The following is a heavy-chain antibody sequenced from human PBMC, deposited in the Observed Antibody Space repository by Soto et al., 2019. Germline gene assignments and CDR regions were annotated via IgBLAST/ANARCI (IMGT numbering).Heavy chain of an antibody. Sequence: QVQLVQSGAEVKKPGSSLKLSCRASGGSFTSYSISWLRQAPGQGLDWTGGIIPVFGTTSYAQRLQGRVTITADEYTSTAYSDLSSLISEDTAVYYCARDPRIYCTSSSCHSYFDSWGQGTLVTVSS. CDR2: IIPVFGTT. J-gene: IGHJ4*02. D-gene: IGHD2-2*01. V-gene: IGHV1-69*01. CDR3: ARDPRIYCTSSSCHSYFDS. CDR1: GGSFTSYS.